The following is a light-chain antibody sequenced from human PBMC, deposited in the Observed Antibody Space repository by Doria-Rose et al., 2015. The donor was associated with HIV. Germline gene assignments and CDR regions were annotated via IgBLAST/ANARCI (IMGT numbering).Light chain of an antibody. CDR2: DGS. CDR3: HQYGTSWT. CDR1: QSFSSTY. J-gene: IGKJ1*01. Sequence: TQSPGTLSLSPGDRATLSCRASQSFSSTYLAWYQQKPGQAPSLLIYDGSTKATGITDRSSASGSGTDFTLTINRLEPEDFALYYCHQYGTSWTFGQGTKVEI. V-gene: IGKV3-20*01.